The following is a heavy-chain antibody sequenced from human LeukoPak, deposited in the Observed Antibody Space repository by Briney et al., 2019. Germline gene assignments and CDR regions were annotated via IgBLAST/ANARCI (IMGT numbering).Heavy chain of an antibody. Sequence: SETLSLTCAVYGGSFSGYYWRWIRQPPGKGLEWIGEINHSGSTNYNPSLKSRVTISVDTSKNQFSLKLSSVPAADTAVYYCARLVVAGSYYYYGMDVWGQGTTVTVSS. V-gene: IGHV4-34*01. D-gene: IGHD2-15*01. CDR2: INHSGST. CDR1: GGSFSGYY. J-gene: IGHJ6*02. CDR3: ARLVVAGSYYYYGMDV.